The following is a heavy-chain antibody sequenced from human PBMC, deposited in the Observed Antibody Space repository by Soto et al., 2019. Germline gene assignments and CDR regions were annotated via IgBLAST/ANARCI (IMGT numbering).Heavy chain of an antibody. J-gene: IGHJ5*02. CDR3: ASRYCTNGVCYWGLDP. D-gene: IGHD2-8*01. CDR2: IIPIFGTA. V-gene: IGHV1-69*13. CDR1: GGTFSSYA. Sequence: SVKVSCKASGGTFSSYAISWVRQAPGQGLEWMGGIIPIFGTANYAQKFQGRVTITADESTSTAYMELSSLRSEDTAVYYCASRYCTNGVCYWGLDPWGQGTLVTVSS.